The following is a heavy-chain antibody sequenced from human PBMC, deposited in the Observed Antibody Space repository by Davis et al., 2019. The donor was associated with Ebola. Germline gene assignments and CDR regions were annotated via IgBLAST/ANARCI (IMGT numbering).Heavy chain of an antibody. CDR2: IYKSGRT. CDR3: ARLTYGDFIFDY. V-gene: IGHV4-34*11. D-gene: IGHD4-17*01. J-gene: IGHJ4*01. CDR1: GGSFSGYY. Sequence: MPGGSLRLSCAVYGGSFSGYYWSWIRQPPGRGLEWIGSIYKSGRTYSNPSLKSRITVSLDTSKNQFSLKLSSVTAADTAVYYCARLTYGDFIFDYWGQGTLVTVSS.